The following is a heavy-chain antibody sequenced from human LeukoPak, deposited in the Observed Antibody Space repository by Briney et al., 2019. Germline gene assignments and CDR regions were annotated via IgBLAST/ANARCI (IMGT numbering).Heavy chain of an antibody. CDR2: IKQDGSEK. V-gene: IGHV3-7*01. D-gene: IGHD3-3*01. CDR1: GFTFSSYW. J-gene: IGHJ4*02. CDR3: ARDGAYYDFWSGYYPTDYFDY. Sequence: GGSLRLSCAASGFTFSSYWMSWVRQAPGKGLEWVANIKQDGSEKYYVDSVKGRFTISRDNAKNSLYLQMNSLRAEDTAEYYCARDGAYYDFWSGYYPTDYFDYWGQGTLVTVSS.